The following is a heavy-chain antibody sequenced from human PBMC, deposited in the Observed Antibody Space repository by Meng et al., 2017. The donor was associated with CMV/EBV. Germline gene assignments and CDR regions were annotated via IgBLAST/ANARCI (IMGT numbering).Heavy chain of an antibody. D-gene: IGHD3-10*01. CDR3: ARGPMGSPKDY. CDR2: INHSGST. Sequence: SETLSPTCAVYGGSFSGYYWSWIRQLPGKGLEWSGEINHSGSTNYNPSPKSGVTISVDRTKNQFSLKLSSVTAAGTAVYYCARGPMGSPKDYWGQGTLVTVSS. V-gene: IGHV4-34*01. CDR1: GGSFSGYY. J-gene: IGHJ4*02.